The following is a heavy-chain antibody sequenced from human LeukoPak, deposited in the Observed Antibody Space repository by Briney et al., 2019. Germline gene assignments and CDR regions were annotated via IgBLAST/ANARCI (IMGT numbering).Heavy chain of an antibody. V-gene: IGHV4-4*07. D-gene: IGHD5-24*01. CDR2: IYTAGST. CDR3: ARTLDGYNLAFDY. J-gene: IGHJ4*02. Sequence: SETLSLTCTVSGGPINNYYWNWIRQPAGKGLEWIGRIYTAGSTYYNPSLKSRVTMSVQTSKNQFSLKLSYVTAADTAVYYCARTLDGYNLAFDYWGQGTLVTVSS. CDR1: GGPINNYY.